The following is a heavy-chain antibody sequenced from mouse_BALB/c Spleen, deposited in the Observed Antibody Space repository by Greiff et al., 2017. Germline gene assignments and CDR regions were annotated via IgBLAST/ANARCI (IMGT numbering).Heavy chain of an antibody. D-gene: IGHD4-1*01. CDR3: AQGGNWDYAMDY. CDR2: IDPANGNT. J-gene: IGHJ4*01. V-gene: IGHV14-3*02. CDR1: GFNIKDTY. Sequence: EVQLQESGAELVKPGASVKLSCTASGFNIKDTYMHWVKQRPEQGLEWIGRIDPANGNTKYDPKFQGKATITADTSSNTAYLQLSSLTSEDTAVYYCAQGGNWDYAMDYWGQGTSVTVSS.